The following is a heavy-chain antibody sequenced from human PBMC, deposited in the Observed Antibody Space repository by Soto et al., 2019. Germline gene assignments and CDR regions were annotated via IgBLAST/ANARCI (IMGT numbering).Heavy chain of an antibody. CDR1: GFTFSSYG. Sequence: GGSLRLSCAASGFTFSSYGMHWVRQAPGKGLEWVAVISYDGSNKYYADSVKGRFTISRDNSKNTLYLQMNSLRAEDTAVYYCAKDACTNGVCCHMALDYWGQGTLVTV. CDR2: ISYDGSNK. CDR3: AKDACTNGVCCHMALDY. V-gene: IGHV3-30*18. D-gene: IGHD2-8*01. J-gene: IGHJ4*02.